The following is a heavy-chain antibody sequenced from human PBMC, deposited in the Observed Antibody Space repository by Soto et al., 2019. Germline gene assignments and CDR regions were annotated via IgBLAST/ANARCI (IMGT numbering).Heavy chain of an antibody. Sequence: SETLSLTCTVSGGSISSSSYYWGWIRQPPGKGLEWIGSIYYSGSTYYNPSLKSRVTISVDTSKNQFSLKLSSVTAADTAVYYCARGWEGITIFGVVPWFDPWGQGTLVTVSS. CDR3: ARGWEGITIFGVVPWFDP. D-gene: IGHD3-3*01. CDR2: IYYSGST. J-gene: IGHJ5*02. V-gene: IGHV4-39*01. CDR1: GGSISSSSYY.